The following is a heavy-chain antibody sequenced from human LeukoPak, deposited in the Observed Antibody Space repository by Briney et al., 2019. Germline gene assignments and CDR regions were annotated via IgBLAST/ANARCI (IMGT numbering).Heavy chain of an antibody. CDR3: ARLVVVPAALAFDY. CDR1: GFTFSSYW. V-gene: IGHV3-7*03. D-gene: IGHD2-2*01. J-gene: IGHJ4*02. CDR2: IKQDGSEK. Sequence: GGSLRLSCAASGFTFSSYWMSWVRQAPGKGLEWVANIKQDGSEKYYVDSVKGRFTISRDNAKNSLYLQMNSLRAEDTAVYYCARLVVVPAALAFDYWGQGTLVTVSS.